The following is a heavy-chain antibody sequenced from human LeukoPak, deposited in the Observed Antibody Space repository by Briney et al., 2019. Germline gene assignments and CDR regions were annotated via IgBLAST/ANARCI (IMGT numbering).Heavy chain of an antibody. J-gene: IGHJ4*02. V-gene: IGHV1-2*02. Sequence: ASVKVSCKASGYTLTDCYMHWVRQAPGQGLEWMGWINPNSGDTHYAQKFQGRVTMTRDTSISIAYMELSRLRSDDTAVYYCASGSSLDGSSGWPTHYYWGQGTLVTVSS. CDR3: ASGSSLDGSSGWPTHYY. CDR1: GYTLTDCY. D-gene: IGHD6-19*01. CDR2: INPNSGDT.